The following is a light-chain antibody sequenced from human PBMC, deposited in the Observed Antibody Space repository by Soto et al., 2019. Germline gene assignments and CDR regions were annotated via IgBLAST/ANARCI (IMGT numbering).Light chain of an antibody. V-gene: IGKV3-15*01. Sequence: EIVLTQSPATLYVSPGERATLSCRASQSVSSSLAWYQQNPGQAPRLLIYGASTRATGIPARFSGSGSGTDFTLTISSLQSEDFAVYYCQQYSNWLMYTFGQGTKLEMK. CDR3: QQYSNWLMYT. J-gene: IGKJ2*01. CDR1: QSVSSS. CDR2: GAS.